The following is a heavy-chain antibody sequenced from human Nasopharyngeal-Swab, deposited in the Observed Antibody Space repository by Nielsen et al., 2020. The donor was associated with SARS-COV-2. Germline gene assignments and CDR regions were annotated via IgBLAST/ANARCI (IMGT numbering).Heavy chain of an antibody. V-gene: IGHV1-8*01. Sequence: ASVKVSCKASGYTFTSYDINWVRQATGQGLEWMGWMNPNSGNTGYAQKFQGRVTMTRNTSISTAYMELSSLRSEDTAVHYCARGHLHITIFRYYYYMDVWGKGTTVTVSS. CDR2: MNPNSGNT. J-gene: IGHJ6*03. D-gene: IGHD3-9*01. CDR3: ARGHLHITIFRYYYYMDV. CDR1: GYTFTSYD.